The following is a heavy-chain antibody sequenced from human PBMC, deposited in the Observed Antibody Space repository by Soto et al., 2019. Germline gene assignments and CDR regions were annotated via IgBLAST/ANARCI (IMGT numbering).Heavy chain of an antibody. V-gene: IGHV3-30*18. CDR1: GFNFDNYG. CDR2: ITYDGSNK. Sequence: GGSLRLSCQASGFNFDNYGMHWVRQAPGKGLEWVAVITYDGSNKYYADSVKGRFTISRDNSKNTLSLHLNTLKPEDTAVYHCGKDRVGGTFYTPLVFWGQGTLVTVSS. J-gene: IGHJ4*02. CDR3: GKDRVGGTFYTPLVF. D-gene: IGHD1-7*01.